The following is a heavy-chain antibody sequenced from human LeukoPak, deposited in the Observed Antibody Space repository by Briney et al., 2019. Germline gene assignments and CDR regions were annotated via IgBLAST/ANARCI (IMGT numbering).Heavy chain of an antibody. CDR3: AKHGYSYGRDYYFDY. Sequence: GGSLRLSCAASGFTFSSYGMHWVRQAPGEGLERLAVIWYDGSNKYYADSVKGRFTISRDNSKNTLYLQMNSLRAEDTAVYYCAKHGYSYGRDYYFDYWGQGTLVTVSS. V-gene: IGHV3-33*06. D-gene: IGHD5-18*01. CDR1: GFTFSSYG. CDR2: IWYDGSNK. J-gene: IGHJ4*02.